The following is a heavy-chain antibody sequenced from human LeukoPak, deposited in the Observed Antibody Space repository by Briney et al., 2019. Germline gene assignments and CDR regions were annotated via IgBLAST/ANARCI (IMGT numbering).Heavy chain of an antibody. V-gene: IGHV4-34*01. CDR2: INHSGST. CDR1: GGSFSGYY. D-gene: IGHD4-17*01. J-gene: IGHJ5*02. CDR3: ARVRANDNCDNGWFDP. Sequence: SETLSLTCAVYGGSFSGYYWSWIRQPPGKGLEWIGEINHSGSTNYNPSLKSRVTISVDTSKNQFSLKLSSVTAADTAVYYCARVRANDNCDNGWFDPWGQGTLVTVSS.